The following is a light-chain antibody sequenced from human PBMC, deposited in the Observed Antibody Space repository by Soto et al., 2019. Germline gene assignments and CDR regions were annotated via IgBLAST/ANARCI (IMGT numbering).Light chain of an antibody. J-gene: IGKJ5*01. CDR3: QQGYTSAIT. V-gene: IGKV1-39*01. CDR1: QSIGKH. Sequence: DIQMTQSPSPLSASVGDRVTITCRASQSIGKHLNWYQQKPGKAPKFLIYAASNLQSGDPSRFSGSGSGTDFTLTVNSLQPEDFATYYCQQGYTSAITFGQGTRLEIK. CDR2: AAS.